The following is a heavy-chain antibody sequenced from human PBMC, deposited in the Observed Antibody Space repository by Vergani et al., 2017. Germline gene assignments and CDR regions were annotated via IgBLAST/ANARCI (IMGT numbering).Heavy chain of an antibody. V-gene: IGHV1-69*02. D-gene: IGHD2-2*01. J-gene: IGHJ6*03. Sequence: QVQLVQSGAEVKKPGSSVKVSCKASGGTFSSYTISWVRQAPGQGLEWMGRIIPILGIANYAQKFQGRVTITADKSKSTADMELSSLRSEDTAVYYCARGTTRYCSSTRCYAVSSYYYYMDVWSKGTTVTVSS. CDR2: IIPILGIA. CDR3: ARGTTRYCSSTRCYAVSSYYYYMDV. CDR1: GGTFSSYT.